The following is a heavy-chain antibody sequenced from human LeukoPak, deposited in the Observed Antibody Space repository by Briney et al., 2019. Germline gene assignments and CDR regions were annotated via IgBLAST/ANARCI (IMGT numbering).Heavy chain of an antibody. CDR1: GDSVSSNSAA. D-gene: IGHD6-13*01. CDR2: TYYRSKWYN. CDR3: ARLSQQLDEYYYYYYGMDV. V-gene: IGHV6-1*01. J-gene: IGHJ6*02. Sequence: SQTLSLTCAISGDSVSSNSAAWNWIRQSPSRGLEWLGRTYYRSKWYNDYAVSVKSRITINPDTSKNQFSLQLNSVTPEDTAVYYCARLSQQLDEYYYYYYGMDVWGQGTTVTVSS.